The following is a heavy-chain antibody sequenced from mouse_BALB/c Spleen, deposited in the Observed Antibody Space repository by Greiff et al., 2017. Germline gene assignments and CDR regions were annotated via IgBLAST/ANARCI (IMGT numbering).Heavy chain of an antibody. Sequence: QVQLQQSGPELVKPGASVKMSCKASGYTFTSYYIHWVKQRPGQGLEWIGWIYPGDGSTKYNEKFKGKTTLTADKSSSTAYMLLSSLTSEDSAIYFCASTTVVVPFDYWGQGTTLTVSS. CDR1: GYTFTSYY. V-gene: IGHV1S56*01. CDR3: ASTTVVVPFDY. J-gene: IGHJ2*01. D-gene: IGHD1-1*01. CDR2: IYPGDGST.